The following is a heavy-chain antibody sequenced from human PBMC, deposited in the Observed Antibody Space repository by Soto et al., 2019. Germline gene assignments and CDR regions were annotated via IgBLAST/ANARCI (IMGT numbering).Heavy chain of an antibody. CDR3: VADHPGVRTNWDFDY. J-gene: IGHJ4*02. Sequence: EVQLVESGGGFVEPGGSLRLSCVGSGLTLSNAWMTWVRHAPGKGLEWVGRIKTKGEGGTMDYAAPVKGRFSVSRDDSENTFYLHMSSLHSEDTAMHYCVADHPGVRTNWDFDYWGQGTLVTVSS. D-gene: IGHD7-27*01. V-gene: IGHV3-15*07. CDR2: IKTKGEGGTM. CDR1: GLTLSNAW.